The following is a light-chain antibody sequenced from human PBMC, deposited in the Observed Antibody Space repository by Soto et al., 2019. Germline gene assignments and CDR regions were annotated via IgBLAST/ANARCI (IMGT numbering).Light chain of an antibody. CDR3: HQRNK. V-gene: IGKV3-11*01. Sequence: EIVMTQSPATLSLSPGERATLSCRASQFLSSYLAWYQQIPGQPPRLLIYDTSNRVTGIPARFSGSRSGTDFTLTISSLEHEDFAVYFCHQRNKFGQGTRLEI. CDR1: QFLSSY. CDR2: DTS. J-gene: IGKJ5*01.